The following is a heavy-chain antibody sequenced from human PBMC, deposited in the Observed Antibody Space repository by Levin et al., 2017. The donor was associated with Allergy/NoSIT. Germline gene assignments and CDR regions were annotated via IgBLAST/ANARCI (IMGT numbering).Heavy chain of an antibody. CDR3: TRLQEPLQHYYYYGMDV. V-gene: IGHV3-49*03. D-gene: IGHD1-14*01. CDR1: GFTFGDYA. Sequence: PGGSLRLSCTASGFTFGDYAMSWFRQTPGKGLEWVGFIRSKAYGGTIEYAASVKGRFTISRDDSKSIAYLQMNSLKTEDTAVYYCTRLQEPLQHYYYYGMDVWGQGTTVTVSS. J-gene: IGHJ6*02. CDR2: IRSKAYGGTI.